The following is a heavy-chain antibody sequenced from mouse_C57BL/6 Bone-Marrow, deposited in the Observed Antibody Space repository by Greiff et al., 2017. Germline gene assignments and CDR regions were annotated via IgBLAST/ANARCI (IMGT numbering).Heavy chain of an antibody. V-gene: IGHV14-2*01. D-gene: IGHD2-3*01. J-gene: IGHJ3*01. Sequence: EVKLQESGAELVKPGASVKLSCTASGFNIKDYYMHWVKQRTEQGLEWIGRIDPEDGETKYAPKFQGKATITADTSSNTAYLQLSSLTSEDTAVYYCALEGGIYDGWAWFAYWGQGTLVTVSA. CDR2: IDPEDGET. CDR1: GFNIKDYY. CDR3: ALEGGIYDGWAWFAY.